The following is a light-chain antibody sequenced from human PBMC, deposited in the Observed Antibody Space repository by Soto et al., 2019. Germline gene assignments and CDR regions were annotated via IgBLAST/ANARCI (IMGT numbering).Light chain of an antibody. J-gene: IGKJ1*01. CDR3: QHYDSYSQT. Sequence: DIQMTQSPSTLSASVGDRVTITCRASQSVSPWLAWYQQKPGKAPNLLIYDASTLKSGVPSRFSGSGSGTAFTLTISSLQPDDFATYYCQHYDSYSQTFGQGTKVDIK. CDR2: DAS. V-gene: IGKV1-5*01. CDR1: QSVSPW.